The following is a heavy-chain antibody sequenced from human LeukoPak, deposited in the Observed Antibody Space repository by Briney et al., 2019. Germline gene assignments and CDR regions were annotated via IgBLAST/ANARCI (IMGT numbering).Heavy chain of an antibody. V-gene: IGHV3-66*01. D-gene: IGHD2-2*01. Sequence: PGGSLRLSCAASGFTVSSNYMSWVRQAPGKGLEWVSVIYSGGSTYYADSVKGRFTISRDNSKNTLYLQMNSLRAEDTAVYYCANDCSSTSCYYAIDAFDIWGQGTMVTVSS. J-gene: IGHJ3*02. CDR1: GFTVSSNY. CDR3: ANDCSSTSCYYAIDAFDI. CDR2: IYSGGST.